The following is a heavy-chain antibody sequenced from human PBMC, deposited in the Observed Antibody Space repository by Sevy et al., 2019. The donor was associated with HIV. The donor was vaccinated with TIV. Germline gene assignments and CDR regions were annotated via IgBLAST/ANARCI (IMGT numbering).Heavy chain of an antibody. Sequence: GESLKISCAASGFTFSDHYMEWVRQAPGKGLELVGRIRNKADSYTTEYAASVKGRFTISRDDSKNSLYLLMNSLKTEDTAVYYCATHAGIAAAGRVFDYWGQGTLVTVSS. J-gene: IGHJ4*02. CDR3: ATHAGIAAAGRVFDY. D-gene: IGHD6-13*01. CDR1: GFTFSDHY. V-gene: IGHV3-72*01. CDR2: IRNKADSYTT.